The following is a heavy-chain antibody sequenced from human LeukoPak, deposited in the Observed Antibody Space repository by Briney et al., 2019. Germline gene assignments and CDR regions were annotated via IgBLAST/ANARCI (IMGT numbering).Heavy chain of an antibody. Sequence: SSETLSLTCTVSGGSISGSDYYWGWIRQPPGKGLEWIGNIYYSGSTYYNPSLKSRVTISVETSKNQFSLKLSCVTAADTAVYYCGRHKSMPGYSNYWGQGTLVTVSS. CDR1: GGSISGSDYY. CDR2: IYYSGST. D-gene: IGHD2/OR15-2a*01. J-gene: IGHJ4*02. V-gene: IGHV4-39*01. CDR3: GRHKSMPGYSNY.